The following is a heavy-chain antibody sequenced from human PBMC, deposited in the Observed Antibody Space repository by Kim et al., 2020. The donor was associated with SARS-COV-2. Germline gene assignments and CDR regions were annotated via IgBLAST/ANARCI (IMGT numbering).Heavy chain of an antibody. CDR1: GFTFTSSA. V-gene: IGHV1-58*01. CDR2: IVVGSGNT. Sequence: ASVKVSCKASGFTFTSSAVQWVRQARGQRLEWIGWIVVGSGNTNYAQKFQERVTITRDMSTSTAYMELSSLRSEDTAVYYCAAGSCGGDCYSRFDYWGQGTLVTVSS. CDR3: AAGSCGGDCYSRFDY. D-gene: IGHD2-21*02. J-gene: IGHJ4*02.